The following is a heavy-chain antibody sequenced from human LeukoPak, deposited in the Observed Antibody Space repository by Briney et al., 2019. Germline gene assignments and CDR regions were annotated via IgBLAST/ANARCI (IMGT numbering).Heavy chain of an antibody. CDR2: IIPIFGTA. Sequence: ASVKVSCKASGYTFTSYGISWVRQAPGQGLEWMGGIIPIFGTANYAQKLQGRVTMTTDTSTSTAYMELRSLRSDDTAVYFCARDGDGRFDPWGQGTPVTVSS. CDR3: ARDGDGRFDP. D-gene: IGHD7-27*01. CDR1: GYTFTSYG. J-gene: IGHJ5*02. V-gene: IGHV1-18*01.